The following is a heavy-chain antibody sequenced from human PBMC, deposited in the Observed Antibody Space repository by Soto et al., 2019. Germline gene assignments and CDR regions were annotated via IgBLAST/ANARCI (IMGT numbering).Heavy chain of an antibody. V-gene: IGHV1-58*01. D-gene: IGHD3-22*01. CDR1: GFTFTSSD. J-gene: IGHJ3*02. Sequence: ASVKVSCKASGFTFTSSDVQWVRQARGKRIEWIGWIVVGSGNTNYAQKFQERVTITRDMSTSTAYMELSSLRSEDTAVYYCAADPLTPPFYDLDAFDIWGQGTMVTVSS. CDR3: AADPLTPPFYDLDAFDI. CDR2: IVVGSGNT.